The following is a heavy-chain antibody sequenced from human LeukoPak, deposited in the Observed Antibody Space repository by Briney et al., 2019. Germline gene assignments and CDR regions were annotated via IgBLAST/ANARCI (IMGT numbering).Heavy chain of an antibody. J-gene: IGHJ4*02. D-gene: IGHD6-19*01. CDR1: GGSISSSSYY. CDR3: ARAEYSSGSLTFDY. V-gene: IGHV4-39*07. CDR2: IYYSGST. Sequence: SETLSLTCTVSGGSISSSSYYWGWIRQPPGKGLEWIGSIYYSGSTYYNPSLKSRVTISVDTSKNQFSLKLSSVTAADTAVYYCARAEYSSGSLTFDYWGQGTLVTVSS.